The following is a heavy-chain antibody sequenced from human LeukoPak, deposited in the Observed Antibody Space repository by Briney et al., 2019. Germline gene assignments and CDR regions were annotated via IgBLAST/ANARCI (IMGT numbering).Heavy chain of an antibody. Sequence: GGSLRLSCAASGFTFSTYVMSWVRQAPGKGLEWVSTISGSGGSTYYADSVKGRFTISRDNSKNTLYLQMNSLRAEDTAVYYCASYYDSSGYPPYYFDYWGQGTLVTVSS. CDR3: ASYYDSSGYPPYYFDY. V-gene: IGHV3-23*01. CDR1: GFTFSTYV. D-gene: IGHD3-22*01. J-gene: IGHJ4*02. CDR2: ISGSGGST.